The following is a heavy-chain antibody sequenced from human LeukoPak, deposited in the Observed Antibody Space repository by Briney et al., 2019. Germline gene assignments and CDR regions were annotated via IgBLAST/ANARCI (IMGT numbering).Heavy chain of an antibody. V-gene: IGHV1-18*01. CDR2: ISAYNGNT. J-gene: IGHJ5*02. CDR1: GYTFNTYG. D-gene: IGHD3-22*01. CDR3: AREGSLHDSGNYYLSWFDP. Sequence: GASVKVSCKTSGYTFNTYGIAWVRQAPGQGLEWMGWISAYNGNTNYAQNLQDRVTMTTDTSTTTAYMELRSLRSDDTAVYYCAREGSLHDSGNYYLSWFDPWGQGTLVTVSS.